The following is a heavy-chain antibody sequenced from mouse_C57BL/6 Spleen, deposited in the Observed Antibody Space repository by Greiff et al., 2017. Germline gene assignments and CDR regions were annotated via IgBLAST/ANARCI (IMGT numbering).Heavy chain of an antibody. V-gene: IGHV14-3*01. Sequence: VQLQQSVAELVRPGASVKLSCTASGFNIKNTYMHWVKQRPEQGLEWIGRIDPANGNPKYAPKFQGKATITADTYSNTAYLQLSSLTSEDTAIYYCAREEGSNYVEDYFDYWGQGTTLTVSS. D-gene: IGHD2-5*01. J-gene: IGHJ2*01. CDR2: IDPANGNP. CDR1: GFNIKNTY. CDR3: AREEGSNYVEDYFDY.